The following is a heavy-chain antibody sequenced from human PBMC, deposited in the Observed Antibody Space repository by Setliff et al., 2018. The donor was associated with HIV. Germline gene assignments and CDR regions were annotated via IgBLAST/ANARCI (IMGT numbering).Heavy chain of an antibody. CDR1: GFTFSNYN. V-gene: IGHV3-21*01. D-gene: IGHD3-22*01. CDR2: ISYDSRFI. J-gene: IGHJ4*02. CDR3: ARDRASSGYYARFDH. Sequence: GGSLRLSCAASGFTFSNYNMDWVRQAPGKGLEWVSSISYDSRFIYHADSMKGRFTISRDNAKKLVYLQMNSLRAEDTAIYYCARDRASSGYYARFDHWGQGTLVTVSS.